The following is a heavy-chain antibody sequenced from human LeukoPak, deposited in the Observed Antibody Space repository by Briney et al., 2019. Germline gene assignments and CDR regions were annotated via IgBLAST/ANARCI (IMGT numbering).Heavy chain of an antibody. J-gene: IGHJ1*01. CDR1: GDSVSSDDYY. CDR2: MYHTGSS. CDR3: AGGPITAQDPGYFQH. D-gene: IGHD3-10*01. Sequence: PSETLSLTCTVSGDSVSSDDYYWTWIRQPPGKGLEWIGYMYHTGSSNYNPSLKSRVTISVDMSKNQFSLKLSSVTAADTAVYYCAGGPITAQDPGYFQHWGQGTLVTVSS. V-gene: IGHV4-61*08.